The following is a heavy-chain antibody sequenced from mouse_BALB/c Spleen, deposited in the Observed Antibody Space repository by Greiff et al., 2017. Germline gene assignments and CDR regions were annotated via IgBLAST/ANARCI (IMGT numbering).Heavy chain of an antibody. J-gene: IGHJ4*01. Sequence: QVQLKQSGAELVRPGTSVKVSCKASGYPFTNYLIEWVKQRPGQGLEWIGVINPGSGGTNYNEKFKGKATLTADKSSSTAYMQLSSLTSDDSAVYFCAREGPSYYAMDYWGQGTSVTVSS. V-gene: IGHV1-54*01. CDR2: INPGSGGT. CDR1: GYPFTNYL. D-gene: IGHD3-3*01. CDR3: AREGPSYYAMDY.